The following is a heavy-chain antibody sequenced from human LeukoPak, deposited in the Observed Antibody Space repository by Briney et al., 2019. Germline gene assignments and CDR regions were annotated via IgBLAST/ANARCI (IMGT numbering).Heavy chain of an antibody. Sequence: PGGSLRLSCAASGFTVSSNYMSWVRQAPGKGLEWVSVIYSGGSTYYADSVKGRFTISRDNAKNSLYLQMNSLRAEDTAVYYCASQEDARGYYYYMDVWGKGTTVTVSS. CDR1: GFTVSSNY. CDR2: IYSGGST. D-gene: IGHD6-6*01. J-gene: IGHJ6*03. V-gene: IGHV3-66*04. CDR3: ASQEDARGYYYYMDV.